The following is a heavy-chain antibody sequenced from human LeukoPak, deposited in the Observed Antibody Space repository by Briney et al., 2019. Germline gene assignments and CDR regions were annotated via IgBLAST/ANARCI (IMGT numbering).Heavy chain of an antibody. CDR3: ARGATGYAASRGHDY. CDR1: GYTFTGYY. CDR2: INPNSGGT. V-gene: IGHV1-2*02. D-gene: IGHD1-26*01. Sequence: GALVKVSCKASGYTFTGYYMHWVRQAPGQGLEWMGWINPNSGGTNYAQKFQGRVTMTRDTSISTAYMELSRLRSDDTAVYYCARGATGYAASRGHDYWGQGTLVTVSS. J-gene: IGHJ4*02.